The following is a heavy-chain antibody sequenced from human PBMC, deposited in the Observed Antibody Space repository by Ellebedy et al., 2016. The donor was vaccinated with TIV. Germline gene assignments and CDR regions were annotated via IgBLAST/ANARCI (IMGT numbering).Heavy chain of an antibody. V-gene: IGHV1-46*04. CDR1: GYTLTNDY. D-gene: IGHD1-20*01. J-gene: IGHJ4*02. Sequence: ASVKVSCKASGYTLTNDYMHWVRQAPGQGLKWMGIINPRGDSTSYAQKLQGRVTMTRNTSTSTAYMELSSLRSEDTAVYYCARVLYNWNYFDYWGQGTLVTVSS. CDR3: ARVLYNWNYFDY. CDR2: INPRGDST.